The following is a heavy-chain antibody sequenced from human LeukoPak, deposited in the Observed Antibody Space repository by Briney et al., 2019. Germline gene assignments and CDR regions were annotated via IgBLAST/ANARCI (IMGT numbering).Heavy chain of an antibody. CDR3: AREWGGVLRYFDDAFDI. J-gene: IGHJ3*02. Sequence: GGSLRLSCAASGFTFSSYWMHWVRQAPGKGLVWVSRINSDGSSTSYADSVKGRFTISRDNAKNTLYLQMNGLRAEDTAVYYCAREWGGVLRYFDDAFDIWGQGTMVTVSS. D-gene: IGHD3-9*01. CDR1: GFTFSSYW. V-gene: IGHV3-74*01. CDR2: INSDGSST.